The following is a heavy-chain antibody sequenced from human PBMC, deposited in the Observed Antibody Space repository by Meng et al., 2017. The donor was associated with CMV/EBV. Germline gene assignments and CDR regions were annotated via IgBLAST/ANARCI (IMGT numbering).Heavy chain of an antibody. D-gene: IGHD3-9*01. CDR1: GFTFSSYS. J-gene: IGHJ4*02. Sequence: GESLKISCAASGFTFSSYSMNWVRQAPGKGLEWVSYISSSSSTIYYADSVKGRFTISRDNAKNSLYLQMNSLRAEDTAMYYCARGPPYYDILTGYYPFGYWGQGTLVTVSS. CDR2: ISSSSSTI. V-gene: IGHV3-48*04. CDR3: ARGPPYYDILTGYYPFGY.